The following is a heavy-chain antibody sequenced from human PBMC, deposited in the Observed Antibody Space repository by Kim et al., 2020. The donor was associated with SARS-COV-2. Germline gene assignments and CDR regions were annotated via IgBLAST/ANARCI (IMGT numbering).Heavy chain of an antibody. CDR1: GYTFSDYG. D-gene: IGHD1-7*01. CDR3: ARDAGTGGRMDV. V-gene: IGHV1-18*01. J-gene: IGHJ6*03. CDR2: LSGSPAPS. Sequence: ASVKVSCKGSGYTFSDYGVGWVRQAPGQGLEWMGWLSGSPAPSSSAPRLPGRLPLHLFTSLIIVYMDCFCWSADVTAVCYCARDAGTGGRMDVWGEGTTV.